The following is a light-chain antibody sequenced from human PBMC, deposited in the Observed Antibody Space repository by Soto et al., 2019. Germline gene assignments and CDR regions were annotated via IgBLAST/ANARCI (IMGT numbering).Light chain of an antibody. CDR3: CSYVGSSIVM. V-gene: IGLV2-23*02. J-gene: IGLJ3*02. CDR1: SSDVGLYNL. CDR2: EVN. Sequence: QSALTQPASVSVSPGQSITISCTGTSSDVGLYNLVSWYQQLPGKAPTLIIYEVNERPSGIFDRFSGSKSGNTASLTISGLQDEDEADYYCCSYVGSSIVMFGGGTKLTVL.